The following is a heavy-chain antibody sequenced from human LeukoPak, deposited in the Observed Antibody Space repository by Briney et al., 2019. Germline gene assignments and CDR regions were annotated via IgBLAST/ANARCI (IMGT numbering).Heavy chain of an antibody. V-gene: IGHV3-21*01. J-gene: IGHJ6*02. Sequence: SGGSLRLSCAASGFTFSSYSMNWVRQAPGKGLEWVSSISSSSSYIYYADSVKGRFTISRDNAKNSLYLRMNSLRAEDTALYYCARAIFGVAKNKRGMDVWGQGTTVTVSS. D-gene: IGHD3-3*01. CDR2: ISSSSSYI. CDR3: ARAIFGVAKNKRGMDV. CDR1: GFTFSSYS.